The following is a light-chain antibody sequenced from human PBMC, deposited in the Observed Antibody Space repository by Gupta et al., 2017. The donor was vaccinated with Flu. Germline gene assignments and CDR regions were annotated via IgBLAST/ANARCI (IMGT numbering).Light chain of an antibody. V-gene: IGKV1-5*03. CDR3: HQESSSPIT. CDR1: QSISYW. Sequence: PSTLSASVGGRVTITCRARQSISYWLAWYQQKPGKGPKLLIYLASTGNDGVSSRFSGSGSGTEFTLTISRQQPEDAANYYCHQESSSPITFGQGTRLEIK. CDR2: LAS. J-gene: IGKJ5*01.